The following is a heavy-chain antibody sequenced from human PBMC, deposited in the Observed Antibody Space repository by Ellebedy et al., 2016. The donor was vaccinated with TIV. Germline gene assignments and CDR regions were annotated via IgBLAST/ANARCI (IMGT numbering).Heavy chain of an antibody. CDR3: ARGIYGSGTIDY. J-gene: IGHJ4*02. CDR1: GGSFSGYY. V-gene: IGHV4-34*01. Sequence: MPSETLSLTCAVYGGSFSGYYWSWIRQPPGKGPEWIGAINHNGSTNYNPSLKSRVTILVDMSKNQFSLNLSSVTAADTAVYYCARGIYGSGTIDYWGQGTLVTVSS. D-gene: IGHD3-10*01. CDR2: INHNGST.